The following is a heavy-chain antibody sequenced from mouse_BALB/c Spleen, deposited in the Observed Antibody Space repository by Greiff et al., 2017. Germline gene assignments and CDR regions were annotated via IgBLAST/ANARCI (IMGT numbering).Heavy chain of an antibody. J-gene: IGHJ2*01. CDR2: ISYSGST. V-gene: IGHV3-8*02. CDR1: GDSITSGY. D-gene: IGHD1-1*01. CDR3: ARGNYYGSSYFDY. Sequence: VQLQQSGPSLVKPSQTLSLTCSVTGDSITSGYWNWIRKFPGNKLEYMGYISYSGSTYYNPSLKSRISITRDTSKNQYYLQLNSVTTEDTATYYCARGNYYGSSYFDYWGQGTTLTVSS.